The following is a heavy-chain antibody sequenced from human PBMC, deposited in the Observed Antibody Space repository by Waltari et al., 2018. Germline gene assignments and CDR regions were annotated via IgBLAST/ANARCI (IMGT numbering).Heavy chain of an antibody. CDR3: TPSSWYRSYYFDY. V-gene: IGHV3-15*01. CDR1: GFTFSNAW. CDR2: IKSKTDGGTT. Sequence: EVQLVESGGGLVKPGGSLRLSCAASGFTFSNAWMSWVRQAPGKGLEWVGRIKSKTDGGTTDYAAPVKGRFTISRDDSKNTLYLQMNSLKTEDTAVYYCTPSSWYRSYYFDYWGQGTLVPVSS. D-gene: IGHD6-13*01. J-gene: IGHJ4*02.